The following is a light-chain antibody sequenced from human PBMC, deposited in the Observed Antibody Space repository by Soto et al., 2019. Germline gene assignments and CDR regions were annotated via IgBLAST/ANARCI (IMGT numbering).Light chain of an antibody. J-gene: IGKJ4*01. Sequence: DIQVTQSPSSLSASVGDRVTITCRARQSISSFLNWFQQKPGTAPRLLIYTASSLQSGVPSRFSGSGSGTDFTLTINSLQPDDFATYYCQQYNSYPLTFGGGTKADIK. V-gene: IGKV1-39*01. CDR3: QQYNSYPLT. CDR1: QSISSF. CDR2: TAS.